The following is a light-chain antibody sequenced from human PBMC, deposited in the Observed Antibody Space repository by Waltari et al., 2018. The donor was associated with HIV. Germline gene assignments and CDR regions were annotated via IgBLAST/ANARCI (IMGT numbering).Light chain of an antibody. Sequence: SYELTQPPSVSVSPGQTASITCSGDKLGDNYACWYQQKPGQSTVLVIDQDSKRPSGIPERFSGSNSGNTATLTISETQAMDEADYYCQAWDSSTAVFGGGTKLTVL. J-gene: IGLJ2*01. CDR1: KLGDNY. CDR2: QDS. V-gene: IGLV3-1*01. CDR3: QAWDSSTAV.